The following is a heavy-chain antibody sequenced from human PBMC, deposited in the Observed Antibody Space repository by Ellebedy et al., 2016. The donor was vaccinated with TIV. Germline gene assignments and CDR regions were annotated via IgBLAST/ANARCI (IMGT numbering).Heavy chain of an antibody. CDR1: GFTFSSYG. D-gene: IGHD6-13*01. CDR3: AKGGGYSNWYFDL. J-gene: IGHJ2*01. Sequence: GESLKISXAASGFTFSSYGMHWVRQAPGKGLEWVAVIWYDGSNKYYADSVKGRFTISRDNSKNTLYLQMNSLRAEDTAVYYCAKGGGYSNWYFDLWGRGTLVTVSS. CDR2: IWYDGSNK. V-gene: IGHV3-30*02.